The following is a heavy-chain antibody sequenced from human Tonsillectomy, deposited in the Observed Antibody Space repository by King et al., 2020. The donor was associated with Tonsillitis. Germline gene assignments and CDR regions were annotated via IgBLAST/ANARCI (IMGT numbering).Heavy chain of an antibody. CDR3: ARSVSGSFDY. J-gene: IGHJ4*02. CDR2: MYYSGTI. V-gene: IGHV4-39*01. D-gene: IGHD1-26*01. CDR1: GGSISSMGHY. Sequence: LQLQESGPVIVKHSETLSLTCTGSGGSISSMGHYWSWILQPPRKGLDWVGSMYYSGTIFYKPSLKSRSTISGGTSENRFSLKLSSVTAADTAVYFCARSVSGSFDYWGQGALVTVSS.